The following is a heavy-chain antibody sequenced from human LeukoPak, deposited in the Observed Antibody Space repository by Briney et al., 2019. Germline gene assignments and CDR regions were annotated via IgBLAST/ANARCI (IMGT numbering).Heavy chain of an antibody. CDR3: ARGRSSSSWYQVDY. Sequence: SEALSLTCAVYGGSFSGYYWSWIRQPPGKGLEWIGEINHSGSTNYNPSLKSRVTISVDTSKNQFSLKLSSVTAADTAVYYCARGRSSSSWYQVDYWGQGTLVTVPS. V-gene: IGHV4-34*01. D-gene: IGHD6-13*01. CDR1: GGSFSGYY. CDR2: INHSGST. J-gene: IGHJ4*02.